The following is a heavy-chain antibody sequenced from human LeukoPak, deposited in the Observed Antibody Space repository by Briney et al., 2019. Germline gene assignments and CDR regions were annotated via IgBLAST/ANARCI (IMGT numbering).Heavy chain of an antibody. Sequence: PGGSLRLSCAASGFTVSSNYMSWVRQVPGKGLEWVSVIYSGGSTYYADSVKGRFTISRDNSKNTLYLQMNSLRAEDTAVYYCARDRLAEDDSGRYGMDVWGQGTTVTVSS. J-gene: IGHJ6*02. D-gene: IGHD3-22*01. CDR1: GFTVSSNY. CDR2: IYSGGST. CDR3: ARDRLAEDDSGRYGMDV. V-gene: IGHV3-66*01.